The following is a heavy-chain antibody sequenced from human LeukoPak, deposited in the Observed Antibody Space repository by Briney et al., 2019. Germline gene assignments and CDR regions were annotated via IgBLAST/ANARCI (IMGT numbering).Heavy chain of an antibody. V-gene: IGHV1-2*02. CDR3: ARVGGSNYAGNY. CDR2: INPNSGGT. CDR1: GYTFTGYY. D-gene: IGHD4-11*01. Sequence: ASVKVSCKASGYTFTGYYMHWVRQAPGQGLEWMGWINPNSGGTNCAQKFQGRVTMTRDTSISTAYMELSRLRSDDTAVYYCARVGGSNYAGNYWGQGTLVTVSS. J-gene: IGHJ4*02.